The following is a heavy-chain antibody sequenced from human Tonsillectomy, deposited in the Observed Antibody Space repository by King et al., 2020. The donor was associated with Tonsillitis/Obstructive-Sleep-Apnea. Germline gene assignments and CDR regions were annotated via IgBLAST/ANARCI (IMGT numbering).Heavy chain of an antibody. Sequence: VQLVESGAEVKKPGESLRISCKGSGYSFTSYWITWVRQMPGKGLEWMGTIDPSDSYTNYSPSFQGHVPISADKSISTAYLQRSSLQASDTGMSYCARASSTGYSLYWFDPWGQGTLVTVSS. D-gene: IGHD3-22*01. CDR3: ARASSTGYSLYWFDP. J-gene: IGHJ5*02. CDR2: IDPSDSYT. V-gene: IGHV5-10-1*03. CDR1: GYSFTSYW.